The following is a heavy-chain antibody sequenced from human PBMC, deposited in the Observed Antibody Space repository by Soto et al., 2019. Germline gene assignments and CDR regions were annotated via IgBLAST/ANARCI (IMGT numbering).Heavy chain of an antibody. CDR2: IIPIFGTA. CDR1: GGTFSSYA. J-gene: IGHJ4*02. CDR3: ARVPNRFLEWPGGDY. D-gene: IGHD3-3*01. Sequence: QVQLVQSGAEVKKPGSSVKVSCKASGGTFSSYAINWVRQAPGQGLEWMGGIIPIFGTANYTQKFQGRVTITADESTSTAYMELSSLRSEDTAVYYCARVPNRFLEWPGGDYWGQGTLVTVSS. V-gene: IGHV1-69*12.